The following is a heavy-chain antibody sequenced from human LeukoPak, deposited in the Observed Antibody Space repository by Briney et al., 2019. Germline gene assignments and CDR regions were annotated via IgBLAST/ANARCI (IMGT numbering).Heavy chain of an antibody. D-gene: IGHD2-15*01. Sequence: GGSLRLSCAASGFTFSSYAMHWVRQAPGKGLEYVSAISSNGGSTYYANSVKGRFTISRDNSKNTLYLQVGSLRAEDMAMYYCARGGDGRPVDYWGQGTLVTVSS. V-gene: IGHV3-64*01. CDR1: GFTFSSYA. CDR3: ARGGDGRPVDY. CDR2: ISSNGGST. J-gene: IGHJ4*02.